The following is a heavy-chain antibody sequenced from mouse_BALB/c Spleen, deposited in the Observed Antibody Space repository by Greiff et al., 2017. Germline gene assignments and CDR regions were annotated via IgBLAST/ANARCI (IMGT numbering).Heavy chain of an antibody. Sequence: EVKVVESGGGLVKLGGSLKLSCAASGFTFSSYYMSWVRQTPEKRLELVAAINSNGGSTYYPDTVKGRFTISRDNAKNTLYLQMSSLKSEDTALYDCARQDYYGNVYAMDYWGQGTSVTVSS. V-gene: IGHV5-6-2*01. D-gene: IGHD2-1*01. CDR1: GFTFSSYY. CDR2: INSNGGST. CDR3: ARQDYYGNVYAMDY. J-gene: IGHJ4*01.